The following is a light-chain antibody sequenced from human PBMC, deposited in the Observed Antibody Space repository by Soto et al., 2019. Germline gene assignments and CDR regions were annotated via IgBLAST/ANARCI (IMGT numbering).Light chain of an antibody. Sequence: EIVLTQSPGTLSLSPGERATLSCRASQSVSSSYLAWYQQKPGQAPGLLIYGASSRATGIPDRVSGSGSGTDFTLSISRLEPEDFAVYYCQQYGSSPALTFGGGTKVEIK. CDR2: GAS. CDR1: QSVSSSY. CDR3: QQYGSSPALT. V-gene: IGKV3-20*01. J-gene: IGKJ4*01.